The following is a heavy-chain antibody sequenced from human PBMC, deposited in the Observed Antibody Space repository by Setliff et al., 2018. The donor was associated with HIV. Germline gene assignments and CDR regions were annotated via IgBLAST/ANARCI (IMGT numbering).Heavy chain of an antibody. D-gene: IGHD3-10*01. J-gene: IGHJ6*02. V-gene: IGHV4-59*11. CDR3: ARVEAKVRGATYGMDV. CDR1: GDSISNHY. Sequence: SETLSLTCNASGDSISNHYWNWIRQPPGKGLEWIATIYNSGNSVSNPSLKSRVTISVDTSKNQFSLTLNSVTAADTAVYYCARVEAKVRGATYGMDVWGQGTTVTVSS. CDR2: IYNSGNS.